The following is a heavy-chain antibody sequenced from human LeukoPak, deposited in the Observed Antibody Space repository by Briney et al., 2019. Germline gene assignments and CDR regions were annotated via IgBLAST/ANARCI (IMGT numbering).Heavy chain of an antibody. Sequence: GESLKISCKGSGYSFTSYWIGWVRQMPGKGLERMGIIYPGDSDTRYSPSFQGQVTISADKSISTAYLQWSSLKASDTAMYYCARQTPVDTAMVTSMDYWGQGTLVTVSS. CDR1: GYSFTSYW. D-gene: IGHD5-18*01. J-gene: IGHJ4*02. CDR2: IYPGDSDT. CDR3: ARQTPVDTAMVTSMDY. V-gene: IGHV5-51*01.